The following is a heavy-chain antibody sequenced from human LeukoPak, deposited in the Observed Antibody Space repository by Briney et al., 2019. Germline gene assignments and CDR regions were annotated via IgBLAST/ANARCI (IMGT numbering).Heavy chain of an antibody. CDR1: GFTFSSYA. Sequence: GGSLRLSCAASGFTFSSYAMSWVRQAPGKGLEWVSVISGSGGSTYYTDSVKGRFTISRDNSKNSLYLQMNSLRAEDTAVYYCASDIYYGSGSYDYWGQGTLVTVSS. J-gene: IGHJ4*02. V-gene: IGHV3-23*01. D-gene: IGHD3-10*01. CDR3: ASDIYYGSGSYDY. CDR2: ISGSGGST.